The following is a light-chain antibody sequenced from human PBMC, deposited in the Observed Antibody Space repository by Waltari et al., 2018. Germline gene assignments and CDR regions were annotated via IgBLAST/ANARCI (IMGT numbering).Light chain of an antibody. CDR3: QKYGTLPAT. Sequence: EIVLTQSPGTTCLSPGERATLSCRASQSVSRTLAWYQQKPGQAPRLLIYEASTRATGIPDRFSGSGSGTDFSLTISRLEPEDFAVYYCQKYGTLPATFGQGTKVEIK. V-gene: IGKV3-20*01. J-gene: IGKJ1*01. CDR2: EAS. CDR1: QSVSRT.